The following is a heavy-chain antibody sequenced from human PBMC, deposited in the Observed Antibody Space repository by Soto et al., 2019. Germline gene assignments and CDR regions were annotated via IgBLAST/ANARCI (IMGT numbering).Heavy chain of an antibody. D-gene: IGHD4-17*01. J-gene: IGHJ6*02. CDR3: ARDYGDYVEYYYGMDV. V-gene: IGHV3-21*01. CDR1: GFTFSSYS. Sequence: PGGSLRLSCAASGFTFSSYSMNWVRQAPGKGLEWVSSISSSSSYIYYADSVKGRFTISRDNAKNSLYLQMNSLRAEDTAVYYCARDYGDYVEYYYGMDVWGQGTTVTVSS. CDR2: ISSSSSYI.